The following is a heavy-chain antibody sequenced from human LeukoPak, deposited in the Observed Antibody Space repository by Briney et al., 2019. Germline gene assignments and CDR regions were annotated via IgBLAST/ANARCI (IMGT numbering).Heavy chain of an antibody. Sequence: SETLSLTCTVSGGSISSYYWSWIRQPAGKGPEWIGRIDTSGNTNYKPSLKSRVTMSVDTSKNQFSLKLSSVTAADTAVYYCARVSSSWYQDWYFDLWGRGTLDTVSS. CDR2: IDTSGNT. J-gene: IGHJ2*01. CDR1: GGSISSYY. CDR3: ARVSSSWYQDWYFDL. V-gene: IGHV4-4*07. D-gene: IGHD6-13*01.